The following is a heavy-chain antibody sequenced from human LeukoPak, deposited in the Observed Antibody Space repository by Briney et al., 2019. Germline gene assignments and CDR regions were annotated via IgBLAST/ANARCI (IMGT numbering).Heavy chain of an antibody. CDR2: ISYDGSNK. CDR3: ARDVKGVFDY. J-gene: IGHJ4*02. CDR1: GFTFNSYA. V-gene: IGHV3-30-3*01. Sequence: PGRSLRLSCAASGFTFNSYAMHWVRQAPGKGLEWVAVISYDGSNKCYADSVKGRFTISRDNSKNTLYLQMNSLRAEDTAVYYCARDVKGVFDYWGQGTLVTVSS.